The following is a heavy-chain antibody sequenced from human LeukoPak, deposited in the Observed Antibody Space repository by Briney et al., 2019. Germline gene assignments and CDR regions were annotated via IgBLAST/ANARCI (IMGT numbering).Heavy chain of an antibody. J-gene: IGHJ4*02. Sequence: GESLKISCQGSGYSFFDYWIGWVRQMPGKGLDCMGIISPGDSDTRYSPSFEGQVTISVDKSIRTASLQWSSLKASDNAMYYCVRLKVPMTTVTIFDYWGQGTLVTVSS. V-gene: IGHV5-51*01. CDR2: ISPGDSDT. D-gene: IGHD4-17*01. CDR3: VRLKVPMTTVTIFDY. CDR1: GYSFFDYW.